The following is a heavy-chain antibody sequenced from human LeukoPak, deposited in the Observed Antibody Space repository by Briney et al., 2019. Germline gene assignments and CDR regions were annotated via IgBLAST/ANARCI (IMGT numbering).Heavy chain of an antibody. Sequence: GGSLRLSCAASGFIFSNYGMHWVRQAPGKGLEWMTFIHFDGTDKYYADSVKGRFTISRDNSKNTLYLQMSSLRIEDTAVYYCAKGRSDFDYWGQGTLVTVSS. J-gene: IGHJ4*02. V-gene: IGHV3-30*02. CDR1: GFIFSNYG. CDR3: AKGRSDFDY. CDR2: IHFDGTDK.